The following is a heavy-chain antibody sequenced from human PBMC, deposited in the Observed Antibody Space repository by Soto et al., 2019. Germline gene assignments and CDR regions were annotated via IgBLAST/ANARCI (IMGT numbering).Heavy chain of an antibody. CDR2: INPNSGGT. CDR3: ARDPIGGGAPYYIDC. J-gene: IGHJ4*02. D-gene: IGHD3-16*01. V-gene: IGHV1-2*02. Sequence: QVQLVQSEAEVKKPGASVKVSCRASGYSFTAYYMHWVRQAPGQGPEWVGWINPNSGGTNYAQKFQGRVTMTRDTSIRTAYMELSRLKSDDTAVYYWARDPIGGGAPYYIDCWGQGTLVTVAS. CDR1: GYSFTAYY.